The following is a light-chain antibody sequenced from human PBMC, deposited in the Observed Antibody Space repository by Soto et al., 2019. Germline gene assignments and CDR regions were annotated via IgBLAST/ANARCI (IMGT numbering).Light chain of an antibody. J-gene: IGKJ5*01. Sequence: VFTQSPATLSLYPGERANLSCRASQFIDSYLAWYRQIPGQAPRLLIYDASNRATGIPDRFSGGGSGTDFTLTISSLEPEDFAVYYCQQRSNLPPTFGQRTRLEI. V-gene: IGKV3-11*01. CDR1: QFIDSY. CDR3: QQRSNLPPT. CDR2: DAS.